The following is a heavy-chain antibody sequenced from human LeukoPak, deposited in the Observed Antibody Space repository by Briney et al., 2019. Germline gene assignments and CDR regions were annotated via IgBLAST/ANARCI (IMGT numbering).Heavy chain of an antibody. V-gene: IGHV4-34*01. Sequence: SETLSLTCGVSGGSFSGYYWTWIRQPPGKGLEWIGEISHSASTNYNPSLKSRVTISVETSKNQFSLKLSSATAADTAVYYCARGSHYYFYGIDVWGQGTTVTVSS. CDR1: GGSFSGYY. CDR3: ARGSHYYFYGIDV. J-gene: IGHJ6*02. CDR2: ISHSAST.